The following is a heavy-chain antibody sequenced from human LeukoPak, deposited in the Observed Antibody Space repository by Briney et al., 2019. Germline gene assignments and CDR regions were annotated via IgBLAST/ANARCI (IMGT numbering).Heavy chain of an antibody. CDR1: GFTFSNFW. CDR3: ARDFHGPDY. CDR2: IDNDGYST. D-gene: IGHD5-24*01. Sequence: GGSLRLSCAASGFTFSNFWMHWVRQAPGKGLVWVSRIDNDGYSTTYADSVKGRFTISRDNAKNMLSLQMNSLRADDTAVYYCARDFHGPDYWGQGTLVTVSS. V-gene: IGHV3-74*01. J-gene: IGHJ4*02.